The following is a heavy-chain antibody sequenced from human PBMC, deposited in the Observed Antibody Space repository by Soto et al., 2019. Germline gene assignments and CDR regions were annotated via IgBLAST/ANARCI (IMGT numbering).Heavy chain of an antibody. CDR3: ARLYGFSGFDY. CDR2: IYHIGST. J-gene: IGHJ4*02. CDR1: GGSVSSTNW. D-gene: IGHD6-25*01. Sequence: PSETLSLTCAVSGGSVSSTNWWSWVRQSPGKGLEWIGDIYHIGSTNYNPSLKSRVTISVDTSKNQFSLKLSSVTAADTAVYYCARLYGFSGFDYWGQGTLVTVSS. V-gene: IGHV4-4*02.